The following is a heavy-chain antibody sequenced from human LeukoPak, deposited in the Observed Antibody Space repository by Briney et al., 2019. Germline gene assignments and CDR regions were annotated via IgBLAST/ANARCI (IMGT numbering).Heavy chain of an antibody. Sequence: SETLSLTCAVYGGSFSGYYWSWSRHPPAQGLERNGEINHSGSTNYNPSLTSRVTISVDTSKNQFSLKLSSVTAADTAVYYCARVGGRRSSSYLASDYWGQGTLVTVSS. CDR3: ARVGGRRSSSYLASDY. V-gene: IGHV4-34*01. CDR1: GGSFSGYY. J-gene: IGHJ4*02. D-gene: IGHD6-13*01. CDR2: INHSGST.